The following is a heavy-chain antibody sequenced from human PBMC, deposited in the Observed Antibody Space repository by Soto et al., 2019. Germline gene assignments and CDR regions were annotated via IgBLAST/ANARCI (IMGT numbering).Heavy chain of an antibody. Sequence: EVQRVESGGGLVQPGGSLRLSCAASGFTFSSYSMNWVRQAPGKGLEWVSYISSSSSTIYYADSVKGRFTISRDNAKNSLYLQMNSRRDEDTAVYYCASLPDQSNGMDVWGQGTTVTVSS. V-gene: IGHV3-48*02. J-gene: IGHJ6*02. CDR3: ASLPDQSNGMDV. CDR2: ISSSSSTI. CDR1: GFTFSSYS.